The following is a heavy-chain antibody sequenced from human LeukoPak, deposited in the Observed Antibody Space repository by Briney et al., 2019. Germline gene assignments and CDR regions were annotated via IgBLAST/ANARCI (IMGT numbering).Heavy chain of an antibody. J-gene: IGHJ4*02. V-gene: IGHV3-23*01. CDR3: AKDKKFRVGATGY. D-gene: IGHD1-26*01. CDR2: ISGSGGST. CDR1: GFTFSSYA. Sequence: GGSLRLSCAASGFTFSSYAMSWVRQAPGKGLEWVSAISGSGGSTYYADSVKGRFTISRDNSKNTLYVQMNSLRAEDTAVYYCAKDKKFRVGATGYWGQGTLVTVSS.